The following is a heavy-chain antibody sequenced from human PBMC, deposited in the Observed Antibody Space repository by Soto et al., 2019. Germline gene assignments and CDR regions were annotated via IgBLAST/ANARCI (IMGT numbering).Heavy chain of an antibody. CDR2: IWYDGSKK. V-gene: IGHV3-33*01. J-gene: IGHJ4*02. CDR3: ARDGSGDGWVDY. D-gene: IGHD5-18*01. CDR1: GFTFSSYG. Sequence: GGSLRLSCAASGFTFSSYGMHWVRQAPGKGLEWVAVIWYDGSKKYYAVSVKVRFTISRANFKNTLYLQINSLGAEDTAGYYCARDGSGDGWVDYWGQGTLVTVSS.